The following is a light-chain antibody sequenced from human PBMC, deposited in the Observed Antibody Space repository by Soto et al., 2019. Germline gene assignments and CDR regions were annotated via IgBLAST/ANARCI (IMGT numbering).Light chain of an antibody. Sequence: ETVLTPSQGTLSFSAGDRATLSCRASQSVSGSRLAWYHQKPGQAPRLLIYGAFNRVTGIPVRFSGSGSGTDFTLTISRLEPEDFAVYYCQQYGNSPSTSGQGAKADI. CDR2: GAF. J-gene: IGKJ1*01. CDR3: QQYGNSPST. CDR1: QSVSGSR. V-gene: IGKV3-20*01.